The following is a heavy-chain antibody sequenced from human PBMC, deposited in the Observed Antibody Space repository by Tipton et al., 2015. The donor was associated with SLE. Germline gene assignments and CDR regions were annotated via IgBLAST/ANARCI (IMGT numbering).Heavy chain of an antibody. Sequence: SLRLSCAASGFTFSSLAMNWVRQAPGKGLEWVSGISASGYSTVYADSVKGRFTISRDNAKNTLYLQMNSLRAEDTAVYSCAKDLGRLWNYGNYFDYWGQGTLVTVSS. CDR1: GFTFSSLA. V-gene: IGHV3-23*01. J-gene: IGHJ4*02. CDR3: AKDLGRLWNYGNYFDY. D-gene: IGHD1-7*01. CDR2: ISASGYST.